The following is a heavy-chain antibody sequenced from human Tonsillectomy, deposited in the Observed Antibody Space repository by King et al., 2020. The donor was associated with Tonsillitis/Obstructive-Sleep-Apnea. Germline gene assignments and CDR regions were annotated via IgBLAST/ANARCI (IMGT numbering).Heavy chain of an antibody. CDR3: ARGNLYYYYYMDV. Sequence: VQLQESGPGLVKPSETLSLTCTVSGGSISSSSYYWGWIRQPPGKGLEWIGSSYFSGSIFYNPSLKSLVTISVDTYKNQFSLNLSSVTAADTAVYYCARGNLYYYYYMDVWGKGTTVTVSS. J-gene: IGHJ6*03. CDR2: SYFSGSI. V-gene: IGHV4-39*01. CDR1: GGSISSSSYY.